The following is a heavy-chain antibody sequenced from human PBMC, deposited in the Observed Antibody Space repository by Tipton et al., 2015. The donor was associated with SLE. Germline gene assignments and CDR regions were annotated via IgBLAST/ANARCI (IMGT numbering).Heavy chain of an antibody. D-gene: IGHD3-9*01. CDR1: GGSFSGYY. CDR3: ARAGPVGRYFDWVDY. Sequence: LRLSCAVYGGSFSGYYWSWIRQPPRKGLEWIGEINHSGSTNYNPSLKSRVTISVDTSKNQFSLKLSSVTAADTAVYYCARAGPVGRYFDWVDYWGQGTLVTVSS. V-gene: IGHV4-34*01. J-gene: IGHJ4*02. CDR2: INHSGST.